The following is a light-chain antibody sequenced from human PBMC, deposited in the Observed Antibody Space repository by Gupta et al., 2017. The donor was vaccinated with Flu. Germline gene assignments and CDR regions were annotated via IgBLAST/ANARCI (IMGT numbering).Light chain of an antibody. CDR3: LQYNAYPTFT. J-gene: IGKJ3*01. CDR1: QSISSW. CDR2: KAS. V-gene: IGKV1-5*03. Sequence: SALSASVGDRVAIPCRASQSISSWLAWYQQKPGKAPKVLISKASSLESGVPSRFSGSRSGTEFTLTISSLQPDDFATYYCLQYNAYPTFTFGHGTKVDIK.